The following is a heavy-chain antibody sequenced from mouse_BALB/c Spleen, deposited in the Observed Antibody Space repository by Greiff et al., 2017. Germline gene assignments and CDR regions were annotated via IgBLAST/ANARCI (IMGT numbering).Heavy chain of an antibody. Sequence: VQLQESGPSLVKPSQTLSLTCSVTGDSITSGYWNWIRKFPGNKLEYMGYISYSGSTYYNPSLKSRISITRDTSKNQYYLQLNSVTTEDTATYYCARYNYGSRDWYFDVWGAGTTVTVSS. CDR3: ARYNYGSRDWYFDV. V-gene: IGHV3-8*02. D-gene: IGHD1-1*01. CDR1: GDSITSGY. J-gene: IGHJ1*01. CDR2: ISYSGST.